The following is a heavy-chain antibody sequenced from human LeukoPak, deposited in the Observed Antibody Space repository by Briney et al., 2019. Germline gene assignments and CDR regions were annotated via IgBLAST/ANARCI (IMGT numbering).Heavy chain of an antibody. CDR3: ARGSLRFLSTRGAHDY. CDR2: ISSGGNT. CDR1: GYIFSNYG. V-gene: IGHV1-18*01. D-gene: IGHD3-3*01. J-gene: IGHJ4*02. Sequence: AASVKVSCKATGYIFSNYGISWVRQAPGHGLEWMGWISSGGNTNYAPKFQDRATMTTDTSTSTACMELRSLRSDDTAVYYCARGSLRFLSTRGAHDYWGQGTLVTVSS.